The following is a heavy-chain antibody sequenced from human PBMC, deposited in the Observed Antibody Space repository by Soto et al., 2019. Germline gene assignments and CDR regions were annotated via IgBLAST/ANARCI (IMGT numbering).Heavy chain of an antibody. J-gene: IGHJ4*02. CDR2: IFPADSDT. CDR3: ATPYGDFDY. V-gene: IGHV5-51*03. CDR1: GYSFSTYW. D-gene: IGHD4-17*01. Sequence: EVQLLQSGAEVKKQGESLKISCKGSGYSFSTYWIGWVRQMPGKGLEWMGIIFPADSDTRYSPSFQGQVTISADKSISTAYLQWRSLKASDTAMYYCATPYGDFDYWGQGTLVTVSS.